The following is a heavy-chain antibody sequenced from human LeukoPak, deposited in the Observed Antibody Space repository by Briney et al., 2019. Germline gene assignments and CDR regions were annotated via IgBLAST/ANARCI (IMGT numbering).Heavy chain of an antibody. V-gene: IGHV1-18*01. CDR2: ISAYNGNT. CDR1: GYTFTSYG. D-gene: IGHD6-6*01. Sequence: VASVKVSCKASGYTFTSYGISWVRQAPGQGLEWMGWISAYNGNTNYAQKLQGRVTMTTDTSTSTAYMELRSLRSDDTAVYYCARDSGEELVSYYYGMDVWGQGTTVTVSS. CDR3: ARDSGEELVSYYYGMDV. J-gene: IGHJ6*02.